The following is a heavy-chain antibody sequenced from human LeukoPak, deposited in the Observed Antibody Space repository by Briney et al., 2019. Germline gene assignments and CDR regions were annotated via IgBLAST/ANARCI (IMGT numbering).Heavy chain of an antibody. CDR3: ARSSIIAAAGPYYFDY. CDR2: IIPIFGTA. Sequence: SVKVSCKASGYTFTSHGFSWVRQAPGQGLEWMGGIIPIFGTANYAQKFQGRVTITADKSTSTAYMELSSLRSEDTAVYYCARSSIIAAAGPYYFDYWGQGTLVTVSS. CDR1: GYTFTSHG. V-gene: IGHV1-69*06. J-gene: IGHJ4*02. D-gene: IGHD6-13*01.